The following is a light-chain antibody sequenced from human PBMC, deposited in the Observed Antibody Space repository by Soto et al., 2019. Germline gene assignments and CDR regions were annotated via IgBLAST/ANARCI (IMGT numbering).Light chain of an antibody. J-gene: IGLJ2*01. CDR2: EVS. V-gene: IGLV2-14*01. CDR3: CSYSSSSTLVL. CDR1: SSDVGGYDY. Sequence: QSALTQPASVSGSPGQSITISCTGTSSDVGGYDYVSWYQQHPGKAPKLMIYEVSYRPSGVSNRFSGSKSGNSASLTISGLQTEDEADYYCCSYSSSSTLVLFGGGTKLTVL.